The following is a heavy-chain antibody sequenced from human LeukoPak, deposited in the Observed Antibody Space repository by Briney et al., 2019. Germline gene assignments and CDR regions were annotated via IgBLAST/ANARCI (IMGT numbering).Heavy chain of an antibody. D-gene: IGHD2-2*01. V-gene: IGHV3-23*01. CDR2: ISGSGGST. CDR1: GFTFSSYA. CDR3: ARACSSTSCSYDAFDI. Sequence: GGSLRLSCAASGFTFSSYAMSWVRQAPGKGLEWVSAISGSGGSTYYADSVKGRFTISRDNSKNTLYLQMNSLRAEDTAVYYCARACSSTSCSYDAFDIWGQGTMVTVSS. J-gene: IGHJ3*02.